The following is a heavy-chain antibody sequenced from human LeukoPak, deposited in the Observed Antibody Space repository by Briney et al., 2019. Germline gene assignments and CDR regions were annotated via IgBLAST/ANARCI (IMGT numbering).Heavy chain of an antibody. J-gene: IGHJ4*02. CDR1: GFIFSKFG. CDR3: AKEKDYRVSTSCDY. D-gene: IGHD3-16*01. Sequence: GGSLRLSCAASGFIFSKFGMHWVRQAPGRGLEWVAVISFGAKVSYYADSVKGRFTISRDNSKNTLYLQMTSLRGEDSAMYYCAKEKDYRVSTSCDYWGQGTQVTVSS. CDR2: ISFGAKVS. V-gene: IGHV3-30*18.